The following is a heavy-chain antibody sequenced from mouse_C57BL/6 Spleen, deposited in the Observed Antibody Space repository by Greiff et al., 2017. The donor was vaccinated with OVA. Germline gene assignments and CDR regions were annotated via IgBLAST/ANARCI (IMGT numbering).Heavy chain of an antibody. J-gene: IGHJ1*03. CDR1: GFTFSDYG. D-gene: IGHD1-1*01. Sequence: EVMLVESGGGLVKPGGSLKLSCAASGFTFSDYGMHWVRQAPEKGLEWVAYISSGSSTIYYADTVKGRFTISRDNATHTLFLQMTSLRSEDTAMYYCARPGDYYGSSYWYFDVWGTGTTVTVSS. V-gene: IGHV5-17*01. CDR3: ARPGDYYGSSYWYFDV. CDR2: ISSGSSTI.